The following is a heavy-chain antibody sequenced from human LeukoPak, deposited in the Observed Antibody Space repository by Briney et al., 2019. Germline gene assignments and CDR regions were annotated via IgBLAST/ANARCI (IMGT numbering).Heavy chain of an antibody. J-gene: IGHJ4*02. D-gene: IGHD6-19*01. CDR3: ARVRVRQWLVESGYYFDY. CDR1: GGSISSYY. V-gene: IGHV4-4*07. Sequence: SETLSLTCTVSGGSISSYYWSWIRQPAGKGLEWIGRIYTSGSTNYNPSLKSRVTIAADTSKNQFSLKLSSVTAEDTAVYYCARVRVRQWLVESGYYFDYWGQGTLVTVSS. CDR2: IYTSGST.